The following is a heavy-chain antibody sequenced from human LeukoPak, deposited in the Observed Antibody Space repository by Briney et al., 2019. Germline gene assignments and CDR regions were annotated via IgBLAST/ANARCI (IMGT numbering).Heavy chain of an antibody. CDR2: IIPIFGTS. J-gene: IGHJ5*02. CDR1: GGTFSSYA. Sequence: ASVKVSCKASGGTFSSYAISWVRQAPGQGLEWMGGIIPIFGTSNYAQKFQGRVTITADESTSTAYMELSSLRSEDTAVYYCARPHAEYQLLSPLDPWGQGTLVTVSS. CDR3: ARPHAEYQLLSPLDP. D-gene: IGHD2-2*01. V-gene: IGHV1-69*13.